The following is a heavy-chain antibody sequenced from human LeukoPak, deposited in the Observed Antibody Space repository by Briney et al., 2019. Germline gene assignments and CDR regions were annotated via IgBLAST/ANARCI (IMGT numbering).Heavy chain of an antibody. CDR2: IKQDGSEK. V-gene: IGHV3-7*01. CDR1: GFTFSNYW. J-gene: IGHJ4*02. Sequence: AGGSLRLSCAASGFTFSNYWMSWVRQAPGKGLEWVANIKQDGSEKYYVDSVKGRFTISRDNAKNSLYLQMNSLRAEDTAVYFCVRDHEWAFDYWGQGTLVTVSS. CDR3: VRDHEWAFDY. D-gene: IGHD1-26*01.